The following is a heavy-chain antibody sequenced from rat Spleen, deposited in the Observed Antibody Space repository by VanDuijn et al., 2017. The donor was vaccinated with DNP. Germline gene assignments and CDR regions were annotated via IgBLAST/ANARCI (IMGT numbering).Heavy chain of an antibody. J-gene: IGHJ2*01. Sequence: EVQLVETGGGLVQPGRSLKLSCAASGFTFSDYNMAWVRQAPTKGLEWVAYLTYDGGNTYYRDSVKGRFTISRDDAKSGLYLQMDSLRSEDTATYYCARHYGGYDYWGQGVMVTVSS. V-gene: IGHV5-7*01. D-gene: IGHD1-11*01. CDR3: ARHYGGYDY. CDR2: LTYDGGNT. CDR1: GFTFSDYN.